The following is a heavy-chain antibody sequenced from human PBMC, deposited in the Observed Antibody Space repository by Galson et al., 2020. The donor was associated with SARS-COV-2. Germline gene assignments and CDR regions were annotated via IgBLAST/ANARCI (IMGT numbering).Heavy chain of an antibody. CDR3: ATGDVWFES. CDR2: ISMSGITI. J-gene: IGHJ5*01. CDR1: GLTFSNTE. V-gene: IGHV3-48*03. D-gene: IGHD7-27*01. Sequence: GGSLRLSCAASGLTFSNTEMNWVRQDPGKGLEWLSYISMSGITIYYADSVKGRFTISRDNAENSLYLQMNSLRAEDTGIYYCATGDVWFESWGQGTLVTVSS.